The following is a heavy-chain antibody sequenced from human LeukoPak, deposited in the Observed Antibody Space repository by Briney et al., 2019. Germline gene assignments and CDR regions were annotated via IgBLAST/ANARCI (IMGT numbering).Heavy chain of an antibody. CDR3: ARRTGFFDAFDI. CDR1: GYTFTGYY. V-gene: IGHV1-2*02. D-gene: IGHD7-27*01. J-gene: IGHJ3*02. CDR2: INPNSGGT. Sequence: ASVKVSCKACGYTFTGYYMHWVRQAPGQGLEWMGWINPNSGGTNYAQKFQGRVTMTRDTSISTAYMELSRLRSDDTAVYYCARRTGFFDAFDIWGQGTMVTVSS.